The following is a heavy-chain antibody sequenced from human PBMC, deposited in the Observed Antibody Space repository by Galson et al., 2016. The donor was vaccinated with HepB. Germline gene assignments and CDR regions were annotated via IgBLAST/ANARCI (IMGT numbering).Heavy chain of an antibody. Sequence: SVKVSCKVSGYTFTELSMHWVRQAPGKGLEWMGTFHPEDAETTYAQNFQGRVIMTEDTSTETAYMELSSLKSEDTAMYYCATRLYCSADTCYHHSRWGAHWFDPWGQGTLVTVSS. CDR1: GYTFTELS. D-gene: IGHD2-15*01. V-gene: IGHV1-24*01. CDR2: FHPEDAET. CDR3: ATRLYCSADTCYHHSRWGAHWFDP. J-gene: IGHJ5*02.